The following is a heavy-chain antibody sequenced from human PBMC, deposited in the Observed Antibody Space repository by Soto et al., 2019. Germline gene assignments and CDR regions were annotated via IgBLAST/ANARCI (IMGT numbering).Heavy chain of an antibody. CDR1: GGSISSGGYY. J-gene: IGHJ4*02. Sequence: QVQLQESGPGLVKPSQTLSLTCTVSGGSISSGGYYWSWIRQHPGKGLEWIGYIYYSGNTYYNPSLKSRVTISEDTSKNQVSLKLSSVTAADTAVYYCARATYYYDSSGYSDRVLDYWGQGTLVTVSS. V-gene: IGHV4-31*03. D-gene: IGHD3-22*01. CDR3: ARATYYYDSSGYSDRVLDY. CDR2: IYYSGNT.